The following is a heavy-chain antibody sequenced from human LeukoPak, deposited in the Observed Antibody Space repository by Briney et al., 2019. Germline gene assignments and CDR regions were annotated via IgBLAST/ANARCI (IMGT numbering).Heavy chain of an antibody. CDR3: ARDLEEYQLLFSFDY. D-gene: IGHD2-2*01. Sequence: ASVKVSCKASGYTFTSYAMHWVRQAPGQRLEWMGWINAGNGNTKYSQKSQGRVTITRDTSASTAYMELSSLRSEDTAVYYCARDLEEYQLLFSFDYWGQGTLVTVSS. CDR2: INAGNGNT. CDR1: GYTFTSYA. V-gene: IGHV1-3*01. J-gene: IGHJ4*02.